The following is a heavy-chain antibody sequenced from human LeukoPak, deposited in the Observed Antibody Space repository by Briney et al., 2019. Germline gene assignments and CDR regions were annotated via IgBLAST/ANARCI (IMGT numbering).Heavy chain of an antibody. Sequence: GGSLRLSCAASGFTFSSYAMSWVRQAPGRGLEWVSAISGSGGSTYYADSVKGRFTISRDNSKNTLYLQMNSLRAEDTAVYYCAKVKGAFGELYYWGQGTLVTVSS. D-gene: IGHD3-10*01. J-gene: IGHJ4*02. CDR3: AKVKGAFGELYY. CDR2: ISGSGGST. CDR1: GFTFSSYA. V-gene: IGHV3-23*01.